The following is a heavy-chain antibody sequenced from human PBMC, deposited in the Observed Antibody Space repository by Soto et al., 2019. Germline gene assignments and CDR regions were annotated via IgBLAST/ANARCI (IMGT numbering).Heavy chain of an antibody. CDR1: GGSFSGYH. D-gene: IGHD3-10*01. CDR2: IKDSGNI. J-gene: IGHJ6*03. Sequence: QVQLQQWGAGLLKPSETLSLTCAVYGGSFSGYHWTWIRQTPGKGLDWIGEIKDSGNINYNPSLKSRVTILVDTAKKQISLKLSSVTAADTAVYYCARGLILWFGELSRRGGYYYYMDVWGKGTTVTVSS. CDR3: ARGLILWFGELSRRGGYYYYMDV. V-gene: IGHV4-34*01.